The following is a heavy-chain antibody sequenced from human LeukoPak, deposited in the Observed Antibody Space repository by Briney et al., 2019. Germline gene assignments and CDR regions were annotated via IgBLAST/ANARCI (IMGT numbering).Heavy chain of an antibody. V-gene: IGHV3-23*01. CDR1: GFTFSSYA. D-gene: IGHD3-22*01. CDR2: ISTSGGST. J-gene: IGHJ4*02. CDR3: AIMHPYYDGSDYWVH. Sequence: GESLRLSCAASGFTFSSYAMSWVRQAPGKGLEWVSGISTSGGSTSSADSVKGRFTISRDNPRNTLYMQMNSLRAEDTALYYCAIMHPYYDGSDYWVHWGQGTLVTVSS.